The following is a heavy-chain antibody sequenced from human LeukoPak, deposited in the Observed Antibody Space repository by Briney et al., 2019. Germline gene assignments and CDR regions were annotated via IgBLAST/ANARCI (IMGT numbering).Heavy chain of an antibody. D-gene: IGHD3-22*01. CDR2: ISGSGGST. CDR3: AKDRRSVYYDSSGYLYFDY. J-gene: IGHJ4*02. Sequence: GGSLRLSCTASGFTFNTYAMTWVRQAPGKGLEWVSAISGSGGSTYYADSVKGRFTISRDNSKNTLYLQMNSLRAEDTAVYYCAKDRRSVYYDSSGYLYFDYWGQGTLVTVSS. CDR1: GFTFNTYA. V-gene: IGHV3-23*01.